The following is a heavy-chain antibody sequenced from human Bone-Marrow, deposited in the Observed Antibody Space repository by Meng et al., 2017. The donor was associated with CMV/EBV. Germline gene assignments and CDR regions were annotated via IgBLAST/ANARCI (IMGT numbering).Heavy chain of an antibody. CDR2: IWYDGSNK. J-gene: IGHJ4*02. V-gene: IGHV3-33*06. Sequence: GESLKISCAASGFTFSSYGMHWVRQAPGKGLEWVAVIWYDGSNKYYADSVKGRFTISRDNSKNTLYLQMNSLRAEDTAVYYCAKDWASYDILTGYSPPDDYWGQGTRVTVSS. D-gene: IGHD3-9*01. CDR3: AKDWASYDILTGYSPPDDY. CDR1: GFTFSSYG.